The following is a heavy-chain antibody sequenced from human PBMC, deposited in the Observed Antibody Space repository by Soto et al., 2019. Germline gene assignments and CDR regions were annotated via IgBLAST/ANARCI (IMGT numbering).Heavy chain of an antibody. J-gene: IGHJ3*02. CDR3: VRVGPGYYDSSGYPQGAFDI. CDR2: INPSGGST. D-gene: IGHD3-22*01. Sequence: ASVKVSCKASGYTFTTYYMHWVRQAPGQGLEWMGIINPSGGSTRYAQKFQGRVTMTRDTSTSTVYMELSSLRSEDTVVYYCVRVGPGYYDSSGYPQGAFDIWGQGTMVTVSS. V-gene: IGHV1-46*03. CDR1: GYTFTTYY.